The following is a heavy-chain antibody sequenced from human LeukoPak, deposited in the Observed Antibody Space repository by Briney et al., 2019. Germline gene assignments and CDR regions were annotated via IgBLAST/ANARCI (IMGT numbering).Heavy chain of an antibody. V-gene: IGHV1-18*01. CDR1: GYPFTSFG. D-gene: IGHD2-2*01. Sequence: ASVRVSCKASGYPFTSFGINWVRQAPGQGPEWMGWISTYNNNRNYAQKLQGRITLTIEKSSDTAYMELRSLRSDDTAVYYCARGEYCSSTSCSHFDYWGQGILVTVSS. CDR2: ISTYNNNR. J-gene: IGHJ4*02. CDR3: ARGEYCSSTSCSHFDY.